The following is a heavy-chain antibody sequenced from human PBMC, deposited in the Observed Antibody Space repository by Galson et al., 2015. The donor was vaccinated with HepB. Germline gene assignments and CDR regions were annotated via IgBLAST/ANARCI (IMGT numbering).Heavy chain of an antibody. D-gene: IGHD3-10*01. CDR2: IKQDGSEK. V-gene: IGHV3-7*01. CDR1: GFSFSSHW. Sequence: SLRLSCAASGFSFSSHWLTWVRQAPGKGLEWVANIKQDGSEKYYVDSVEGRFTISRDNAKNSLYLQMNSLRAEDTAVYYCARDSFYDSGPPDAFDLWGQGTMVTVSS. CDR3: ARDSFYDSGPPDAFDL. J-gene: IGHJ3*01.